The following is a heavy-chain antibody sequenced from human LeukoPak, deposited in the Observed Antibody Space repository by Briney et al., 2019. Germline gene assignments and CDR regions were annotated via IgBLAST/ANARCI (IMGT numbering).Heavy chain of an antibody. D-gene: IGHD6-13*01. Sequence: ASVKVTCKASGGTFSIYAISWVRQAPGQGLEWMGRIIPILGIANYAQKFQGRVTITADKSTSTAYMELSSLRSEDTAVYYCARDVSYSSSWYYDSWGQGTLVTVSS. CDR1: GGTFSIYA. CDR3: ARDVSYSSSWYYDS. V-gene: IGHV1-69*04. J-gene: IGHJ4*02. CDR2: IIPILGIA.